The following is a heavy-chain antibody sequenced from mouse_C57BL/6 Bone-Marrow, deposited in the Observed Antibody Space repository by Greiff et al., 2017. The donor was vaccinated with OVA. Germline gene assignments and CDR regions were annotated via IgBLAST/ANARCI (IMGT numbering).Heavy chain of an antibody. CDR1: GYTFTDYY. J-gene: IGHJ4*01. CDR3: ANYDDSHYYAMDY. V-gene: IGHV1-26*01. CDR2: INPNNGGT. D-gene: IGHD2-4*01. Sequence: EVQLQQSGPELVKPGASVKISCKASGYTFTDYYMNWVKQSHGKSLEWIGDINPNNGGTSYNQKFKGKATLTVDKSSSTAYMELRSLTSEDSAVYYCANYDDSHYYAMDYWGQGTSVTVSS.